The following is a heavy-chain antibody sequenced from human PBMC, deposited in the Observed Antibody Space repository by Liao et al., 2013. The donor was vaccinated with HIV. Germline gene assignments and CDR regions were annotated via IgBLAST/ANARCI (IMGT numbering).Heavy chain of an antibody. CDR3: ARGLCTPVLNGPSAGHFDY. Sequence: QVQLQQWGAGLLKPSETLSLTCAVYGGSFSGYYWSWIRQPPGKGLEWIGEINHSGSTNYNPSLKSRVTISVDTSKNQFSLKLSSVTAADTAVYYCARGLCTPVLNGPSAGHFDYWGQGTLVTVSS. J-gene: IGHJ4*02. CDR2: INHSGST. D-gene: IGHD2-8*01. CDR1: GGSFSGYY. V-gene: IGHV4-34*01.